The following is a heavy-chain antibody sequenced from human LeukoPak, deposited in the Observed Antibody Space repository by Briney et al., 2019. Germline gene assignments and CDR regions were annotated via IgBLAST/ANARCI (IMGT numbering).Heavy chain of an antibody. V-gene: IGHV4-59*08. CDR3: ARHLTKTYYYDSSGYPQMDYLYGMDV. J-gene: IGHJ6*02. CDR1: GGSISSYY. CDR2: IYYSGST. D-gene: IGHD3-22*01. Sequence: SETLSLTCTVSGGSISSYYWNWIRQPPGEALKWIGYIYYSGSTNYNPSLKSRVTISVDTSKNQFSLKLSSVTAADTAVYYCARHLTKTYYYDSSGYPQMDYLYGMDVWGQGTTVTVSS.